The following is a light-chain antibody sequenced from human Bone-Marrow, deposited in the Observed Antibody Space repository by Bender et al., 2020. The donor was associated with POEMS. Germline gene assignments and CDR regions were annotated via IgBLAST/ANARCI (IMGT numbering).Light chain of an antibody. CDR1: KLGDKF. CDR2: QDD. V-gene: IGLV3-25*03. CDR3: QSADTSGTYWV. J-gene: IGLJ3*02. Sequence: SYDLTQPPSVSVSPGQTASITCSGDKLGDKFVSWYQQKPGQSPLLVVYQDDKWPSGIPERFSGSNSGTTVTLTISAVQAEDEADYYCQSADTSGTYWVFGGGTKLTVL.